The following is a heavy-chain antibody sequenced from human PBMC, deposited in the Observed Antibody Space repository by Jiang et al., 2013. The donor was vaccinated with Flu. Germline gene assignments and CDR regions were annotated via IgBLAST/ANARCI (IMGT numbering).Heavy chain of an antibody. V-gene: IGHV4-34*01. D-gene: IGHD3-16*01. Sequence: VLLKPSETLSLTCAVYGGSFSNVYWTWIRQPPGKGLEWVGEITHNGMFNYNPSLSSRVTVSVDTSKNHFSLRLTSVTAADTAVYYCARFLGALGLDYWGQGTPVTVSS. CDR1: GGSFSNVY. J-gene: IGHJ4*02. CDR2: ITHNGMF. CDR3: ARFLGALGLDY.